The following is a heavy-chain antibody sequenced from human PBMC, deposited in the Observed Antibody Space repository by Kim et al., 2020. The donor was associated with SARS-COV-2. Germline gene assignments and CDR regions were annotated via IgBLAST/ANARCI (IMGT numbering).Heavy chain of an antibody. Sequence: PNRGNTGYAQKFKGRVTMSRNTSISTAYMELSNLTSEDTAVYYCARRGEYWGQGALVTVSS. V-gene: IGHV1-8*01. CDR2: PNRGNT. J-gene: IGHJ4*02. CDR3: ARRGEY. D-gene: IGHD3-16*01.